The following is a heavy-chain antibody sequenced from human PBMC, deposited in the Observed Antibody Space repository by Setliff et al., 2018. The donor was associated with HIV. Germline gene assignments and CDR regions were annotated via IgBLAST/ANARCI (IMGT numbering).Heavy chain of an antibody. CDR3: AGGPGTTSIDY. CDR1: GGSFSGYY. D-gene: IGHD1-26*01. J-gene: IGHJ4*02. V-gene: IGHV4-34*01. Sequence: SETLSLTCAVYGGSFSGYYWSWIRQPPGKGLEWIGEINHSGSTNYNMSLWSRVTISLDASRNQVSLELISVTAADTAVYYCAGGPGTTSIDYWAKGTLGTVS. CDR2: INHSGST.